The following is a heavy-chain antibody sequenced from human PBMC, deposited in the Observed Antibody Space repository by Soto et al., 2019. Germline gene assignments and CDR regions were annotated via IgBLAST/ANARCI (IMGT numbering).Heavy chain of an antibody. CDR1: GGSISSYY. CDR3: XXXXXXXXLSFDS. CDR2: IFYSGST. V-gene: IGHV4-59*01. Sequence: QVQLQESGPGLVKPSETLSLTCTVSGGSISSYYWSWIRQPPGKGLEWIGFIFYSGSTSYNPSLKSRVTISIDTSEYQFSLKXXXXXXXXXXXXXXXXXXXXXXLSFDSWGQGTLVAVSS. J-gene: IGHJ5*01.